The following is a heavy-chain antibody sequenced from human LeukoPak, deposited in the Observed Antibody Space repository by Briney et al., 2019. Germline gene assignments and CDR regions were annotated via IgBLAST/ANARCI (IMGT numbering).Heavy chain of an antibody. V-gene: IGHV4-34*01. D-gene: IGHD5-24*01. J-gene: IGHJ4*02. CDR3: ARGLGEGYPDY. CDR1: GGSFSDFY. CDR2: IKHGGFT. Sequence: SETLSLTCAVHGGSFSDFYWTWVRQPPGKELEWIGEIKHGGFTSYHPSLRSRVTMSEDTSSNQFSLNLTSVTAADTAVYYCARGLGEGYPDYWGPGTLVTVSS.